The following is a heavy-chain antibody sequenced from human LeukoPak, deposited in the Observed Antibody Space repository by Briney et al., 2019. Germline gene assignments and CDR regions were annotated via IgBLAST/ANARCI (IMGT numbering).Heavy chain of an antibody. J-gene: IGHJ3*02. D-gene: IGHD2/OR15-2a*01. V-gene: IGHV4-59*11. CDR2: ISYIGST. CDR3: ARDVNDAFDI. CDR1: GGSISSHY. Sequence: SETLSLTCTVSGGSISSHYWSWIRQPPGKGLEWIGYISYIGSTKYNPSLKSRVTISVDTSKNQFSLKVTSVTAADTAVYYCARDVNDAFDIWGQGTMVTVSS.